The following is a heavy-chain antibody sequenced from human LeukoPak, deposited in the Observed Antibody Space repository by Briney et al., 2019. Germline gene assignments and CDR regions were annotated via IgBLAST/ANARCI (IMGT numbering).Heavy chain of an antibody. D-gene: IGHD3/OR15-3a*01. V-gene: IGHV4-39*01. CDR2: IYYSGNT. CDR3: ARQTGSGLFILP. J-gene: IGHJ4*02. Sequence: SETLSLTCTVSGVSISSSNSYWGWIRQPPGKGLEWIGSIYYSGNTYYNASLKSQVSIPIDTSKNQFSLKLTSVTAADTAVYYCARQTGSGLFILPGGQGTLVTVSS. CDR1: GVSISSSNSY.